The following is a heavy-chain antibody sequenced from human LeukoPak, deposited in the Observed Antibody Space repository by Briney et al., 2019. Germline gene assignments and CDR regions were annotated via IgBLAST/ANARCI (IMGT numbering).Heavy chain of an antibody. CDR1: GYTFTSYG. J-gene: IGHJ5*02. CDR3: ARDQQEFCSGGSCYSRGRWFDP. Sequence: ASVKVSCKASGYTFTSYGISWVRQAPGQGLEWMGWISAYNGNTNYAQKLQGRVTLTTDTSTSTAYMELRSLRSDDTAVYYCARDQQEFCSGGSCYSRGRWFDPWGQGTLVTVSS. V-gene: IGHV1-18*01. D-gene: IGHD2-15*01. CDR2: ISAYNGNT.